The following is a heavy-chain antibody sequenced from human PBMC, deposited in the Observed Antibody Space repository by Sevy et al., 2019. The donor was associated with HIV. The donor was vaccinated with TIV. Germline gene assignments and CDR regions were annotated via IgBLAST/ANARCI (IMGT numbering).Heavy chain of an antibody. Sequence: ASVKVSCKVSGYTLTELSMHWVRQAPGKGLEWMGGFDPEDGETIYAQKFQGRVTMTEDTSTDTAYMELSSLRSEDTAVYYYATEAITMVRGVIITSPFDYWGQGTLVTVSS. V-gene: IGHV1-24*01. D-gene: IGHD3-10*01. CDR1: GYTLTELS. J-gene: IGHJ4*02. CDR2: FDPEDGET. CDR3: ATEAITMVRGVIITSPFDY.